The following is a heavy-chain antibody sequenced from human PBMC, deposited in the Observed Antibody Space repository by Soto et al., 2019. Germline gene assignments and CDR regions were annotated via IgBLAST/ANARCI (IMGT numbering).Heavy chain of an antibody. D-gene: IGHD7-27*01. V-gene: IGHV3-9*01. J-gene: IGHJ3*01. CDR1: GFTFDDYA. CDR3: AKDILGLDGEQE. Sequence: GGSLRLSCAASGFTFDDYAMHWVRQAPGKGLEWVSGISWNSGSIGYADSVKGRFTISRDNAKNSLYLKMNSLRAEDTALYYCAKDILGLDGEQEWGQGTMVTVSS. CDR2: ISWNSGSI.